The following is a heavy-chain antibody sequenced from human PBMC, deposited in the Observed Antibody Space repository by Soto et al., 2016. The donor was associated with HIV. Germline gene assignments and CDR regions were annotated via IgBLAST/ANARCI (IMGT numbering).Heavy chain of an antibody. J-gene: IGHJ6*03. CDR3: ARDTVTNGDPYYFYYYMDV. Sequence: VQLVESGGGVVQPGKSLRLSCAASGFMFSSYAMHWVRQAPGKGLEWVAIIWFDGNKIYYSDSVKGRFIISRDNSKNTVYLQMTSLTVEDTAVYFCARDTVTNGDPYYFYYYMDVWGSGTTVTVSS. V-gene: IGHV3-33*01. CDR1: GFMFSSYA. CDR2: IWFDGNKI. D-gene: IGHD4-17*01.